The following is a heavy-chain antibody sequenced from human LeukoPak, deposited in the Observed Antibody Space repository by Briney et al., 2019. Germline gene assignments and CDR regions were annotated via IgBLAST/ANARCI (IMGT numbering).Heavy chain of an antibody. CDR2: INPSGGST. CDR3: VRDYGGYSGYDLLDY. CDR1: GYTFTSYY. V-gene: IGHV1-46*01. D-gene: IGHD5-12*01. J-gene: IGHJ4*02. Sequence: ASVKVSCKASGYTFTSYYMHWVRQAPGQGLEWMGIINPSGGSTSYAQKFQGRVTMTRDTSTSTVYMELSSLRSEDTAVYYCVRDYGGYSGYDLLDYWGQGTLVTVSS.